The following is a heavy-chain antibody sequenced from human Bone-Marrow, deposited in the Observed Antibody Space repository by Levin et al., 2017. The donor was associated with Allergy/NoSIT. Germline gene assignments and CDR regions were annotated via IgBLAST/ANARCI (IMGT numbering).Heavy chain of an antibody. D-gene: IGHD1-26*01. Sequence: SSQTLSLTCTVSGGSVRSRDYYWSWIRQPPGKGLEWIGYIFYSGSTNYSPSLKSRVTVSVDKSKNQFSLKLISVTAADTALYYCARGPNKWAFRNFDYWGQGSLVTVSS. CDR2: IFYSGST. J-gene: IGHJ4*02. V-gene: IGHV4-61*08. CDR1: GGSVRSRDYY. CDR3: ARGPNKWAFRNFDY.